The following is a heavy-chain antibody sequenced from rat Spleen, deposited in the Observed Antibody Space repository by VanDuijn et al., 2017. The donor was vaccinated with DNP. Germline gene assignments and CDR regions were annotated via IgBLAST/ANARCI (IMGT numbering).Heavy chain of an antibody. V-gene: IGHV5-22*01. Sequence: EVQLVESGGGLVQPGRSLKLSCAASGFTLSAYYMAWVRQAPAKGLEWVAYIRSPTYAPYHGDSVKGRFTISRDNAKSTLYLQMNSLRSEDTATYYCARHKFGGDYFDYWGQGVMVTVSS. CDR3: ARHKFGGDYFDY. CDR2: IRSPTYAP. D-gene: IGHD4-3*01. CDR1: GFTLSAYY. J-gene: IGHJ2*01.